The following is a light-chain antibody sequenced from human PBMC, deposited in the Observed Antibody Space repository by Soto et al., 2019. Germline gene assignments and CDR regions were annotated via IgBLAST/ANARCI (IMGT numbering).Light chain of an antibody. J-gene: IGLJ1*01. CDR3: LLSYNGPDV. CDR2: DTT. V-gene: IGLV7-46*01. Sequence: QAVVTQEPSLTVSPGGTVTLTCGSSTGAVTNGHYPYWFQQKPGQAPRTLIYDTTNRHSWTPARFSGSLLGGKAALTLSGAQPEDEAEYDCLLSYNGPDVFGTGTKVTVL. CDR1: TGAVTNGHY.